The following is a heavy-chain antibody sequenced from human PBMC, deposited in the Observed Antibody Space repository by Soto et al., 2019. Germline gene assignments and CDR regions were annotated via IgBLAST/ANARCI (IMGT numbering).Heavy chain of an antibody. J-gene: IGHJ6*02. CDR1: GGSISSGGYY. CDR2: IYYSGST. Sequence: QVQLQESGPGLVKPSQTLSLTCTVSGGSISSGGYYWSWIRQHPGKGLEWIGYIYYSGSTYYNPSLKSRVTISVDTAMNQFSRKLSSVTAADTAVYYCARDEERYSPHAGYYYYGMDVWGQGTTVTVSS. D-gene: IGHD5-12*01. CDR3: ARDEERYSPHAGYYYYGMDV. V-gene: IGHV4-31*03.